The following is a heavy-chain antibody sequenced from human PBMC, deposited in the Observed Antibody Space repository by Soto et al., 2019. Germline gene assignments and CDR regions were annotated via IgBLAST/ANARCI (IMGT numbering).Heavy chain of an antibody. J-gene: IGHJ6*02. V-gene: IGHV4-34*01. CDR2: INHSGST. CDR3: ARGLGNSWSRYYYYGMDV. Sequence: SETLSLTCAVYGGSFSGYYWSWIRQPPGKGLEWIGEINHSGSTNYNPSLKSRVTISVDTSKNQFSLKLSSVTAADTAVYYCARGLGNSWSRYYYYGMDVWGQGTTVTVSS. D-gene: IGHD6-13*01. CDR1: GGSFSGYY.